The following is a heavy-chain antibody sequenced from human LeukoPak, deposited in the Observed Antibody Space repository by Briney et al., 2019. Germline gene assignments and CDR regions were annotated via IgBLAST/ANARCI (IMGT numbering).Heavy chain of an antibody. J-gene: IGHJ4*02. D-gene: IGHD2-15*01. Sequence: GGSLRLSCSAFGFTSSSYAMRWVRQAPGKGLEWVSAISGSGGSTYYADSVKGRFTISRDNSKNTLYLQMNSLRAEDTAVYYCAKDRAVVVVAATFDYWGQGTLVTVSS. CDR1: GFTSSSYA. CDR2: ISGSGGST. CDR3: AKDRAVVVVAATFDY. V-gene: IGHV3-23*01.